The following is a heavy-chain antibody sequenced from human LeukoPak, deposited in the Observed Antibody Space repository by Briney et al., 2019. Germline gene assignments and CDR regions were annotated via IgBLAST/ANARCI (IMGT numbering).Heavy chain of an antibody. J-gene: IGHJ4*02. CDR1: GFTFSSYE. CDR2: ISSSGSTI. CDR3: ARGGYVSGWYVLDY. D-gene: IGHD6-19*01. Sequence: GGSLRLSCAASGFTFSSYEMNWVRQAPGKGLEWVSYISSSGSTIYYADSVKGRFTVSRDNSKNTLYLQMNSLRAEDTAVYYCARGGYVSGWYVLDYWGQGTLVTVSS. V-gene: IGHV3-48*03.